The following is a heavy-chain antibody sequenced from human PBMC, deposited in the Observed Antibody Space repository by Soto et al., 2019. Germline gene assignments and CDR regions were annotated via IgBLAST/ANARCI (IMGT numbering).Heavy chain of an antibody. D-gene: IGHD3-10*01. Sequence: QVQLQESGPGLVKSSQTLSLTCTASGGSFSSGGYYWSWLRQHPGKGLEWIGLMYYSGSTNYNPSLMSRVTMSVDTSKNQFSLKLTSLTAADTAVYYCARTNYHNSGTYGGWFDPWGQGTLVTVSS. V-gene: IGHV4-31*03. J-gene: IGHJ5*02. CDR3: ARTNYHNSGTYGGWFDP. CDR1: GGSFSSGGYY. CDR2: MYYSGST.